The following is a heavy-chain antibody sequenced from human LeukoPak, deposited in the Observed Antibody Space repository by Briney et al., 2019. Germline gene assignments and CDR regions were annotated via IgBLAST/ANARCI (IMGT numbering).Heavy chain of an antibody. J-gene: IGHJ4*02. CDR2: ISASGGNT. V-gene: IGHV3-23*01. Sequence: GGSLRLSCAASGFTFSSYAMSWVRQAPGKGLKWVSAISASGGNTHYADSVKGRFTISRDNSKNTLYLQMNGLRAEDTAVYYCAKDRPSIAARPGGFCYFDYWGQGTLVTVSS. D-gene: IGHD6-6*01. CDR1: GFTFSSYA. CDR3: AKDRPSIAARPGGFCYFDY.